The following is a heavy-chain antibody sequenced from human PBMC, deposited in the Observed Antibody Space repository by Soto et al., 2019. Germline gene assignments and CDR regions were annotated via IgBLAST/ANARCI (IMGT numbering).Heavy chain of an antibody. CDR1: GYSFAGYW. D-gene: IGHD2-15*01. J-gene: IGHJ5*02. CDR2: IDPSDSQT. Sequence: PGESLKISCKGSGYSFAGYWITWVRQKPGKGLEWMGRIDPSDSQTYYSPSFRGHVTISADKSISTAYLQWGSLKASDTAMYYCARHAHDCSGGSCYSTQWFDPWGQGTLVTVSS. CDR3: ARHAHDCSGGSCYSTQWFDP. V-gene: IGHV5-10-1*01.